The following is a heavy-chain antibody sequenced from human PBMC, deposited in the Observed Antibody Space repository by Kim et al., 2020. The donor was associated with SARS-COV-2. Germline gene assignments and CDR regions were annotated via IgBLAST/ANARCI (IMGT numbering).Heavy chain of an antibody. V-gene: IGHV4-59*08. J-gene: IGHJ4*02. CDR2: IYYSGRT. D-gene: IGHD1-26*01. Sequence: SETLSLTCTVSGGSIGTYYWSWIRQPPGKALEWIGFIYYSGRTTDNPSLKGRVTISVDTSKNQFSLKLISVTAADTAVYYCARHKWGATGGIDYWGPGTL. CDR3: ARHKWGATGGIDY. CDR1: GGSIGTYY.